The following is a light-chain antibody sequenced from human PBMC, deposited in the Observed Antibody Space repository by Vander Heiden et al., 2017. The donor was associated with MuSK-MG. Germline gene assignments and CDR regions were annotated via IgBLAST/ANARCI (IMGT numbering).Light chain of an antibody. CDR1: GSNIGSNT. Sequence: QSLLTQLPSTSGTPGQRVTIAVSGSGSNIGSNTVNWYQQLPGTTRNLLIYSNNRRPLGVPDRFSGSKAGTSASLGISGLQSEDDADYYCAACDDSLNGGVFGGGTKLPVL. V-gene: IGLV1-44*01. CDR3: AACDDSLNGGV. J-gene: IGLJ2*01. CDR2: SNN.